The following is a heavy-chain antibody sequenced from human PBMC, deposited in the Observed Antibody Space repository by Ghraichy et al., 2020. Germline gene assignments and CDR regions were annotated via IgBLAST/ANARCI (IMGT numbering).Heavy chain of an antibody. D-gene: IGHD4-11*01. CDR3: ARDGATALQYYFDY. CDR1: GFTFSGYW. Sequence: GESLRLSCAASGFTFSGYWMSWVRQAPGKGLEWVANIKQDGSEKNYVDSVKGRFTISRDNAKNSLYLQMNSLRGEDTAVYHCARDGATALQYYFDYWGQGTLVTVSS. V-gene: IGHV3-7*01. CDR2: IKQDGSEK. J-gene: IGHJ4*02.